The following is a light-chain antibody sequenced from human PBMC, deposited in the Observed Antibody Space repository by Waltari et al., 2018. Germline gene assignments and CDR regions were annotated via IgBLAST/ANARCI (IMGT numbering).Light chain of an antibody. CDR1: SRHVGGFHY. Sequence: QSALTQPASVSGSPRQAIPLSCPGTSRHVGGFHYDSWYQQHQVKAPTLMIYDVSKRPSGVSNRFSGSKSGNTASLTISGLQAEDEADYYCCSYAGSSTWVFGGGTKLTVL. V-gene: IGLV2-23*02. J-gene: IGLJ3*02. CDR3: CSYAGSSTWV. CDR2: DVS.